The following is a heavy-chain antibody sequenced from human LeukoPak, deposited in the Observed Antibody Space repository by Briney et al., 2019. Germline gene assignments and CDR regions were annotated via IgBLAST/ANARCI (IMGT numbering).Heavy chain of an antibody. CDR2: IYYSGST. Sequence: SETLSLTCTVSGGSISSGDYYWSWIRQPPGKGLEWIGYIYYSGSTYYNPSLKSRVTISVDTSKNQFSLELSSVTAADTAVYYCARVTGDPYWYFDLWGRGTLVTVSS. CDR1: GGSISSGDYY. D-gene: IGHD2-21*02. V-gene: IGHV4-30-4*08. J-gene: IGHJ2*01. CDR3: ARVTGDPYWYFDL.